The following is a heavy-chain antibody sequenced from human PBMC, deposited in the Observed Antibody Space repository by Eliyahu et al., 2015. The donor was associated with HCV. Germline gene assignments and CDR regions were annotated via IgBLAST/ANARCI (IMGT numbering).Heavy chain of an antibody. J-gene: IGHJ5*02. Sequence: QVQLQESGPGLVKPSETLSLTCAVSGYXISXGYDWGWIRQPPGKGLEWIGSIYHSGSTYYNPSLKSRVTISVDTSKNQFSLKLSSVTAADTAVYYCARAIYDILTHTTNWFDPWGQGTLVTVSS. D-gene: IGHD3-9*01. CDR3: ARAIYDILTHTTNWFDP. CDR1: GYXISXGYD. CDR2: IYHSGST. V-gene: IGHV4-38-2*01.